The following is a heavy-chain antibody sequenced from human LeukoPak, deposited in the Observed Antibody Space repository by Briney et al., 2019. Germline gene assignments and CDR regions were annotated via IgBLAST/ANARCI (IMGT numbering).Heavy chain of an antibody. J-gene: IGHJ4*02. Sequence: PGGSLRLSCAASGFTFSSYSMNWVRQAPGKGLEWVSSIRSGSSYIYYADSVKGRFTISRDNSKNTLYLEVISLTAEDTAVYYCAKDDAWLRFGEWSQGTLVTVSS. D-gene: IGHD3-10*01. CDR1: GFTFSSYS. V-gene: IGHV3-21*04. CDR2: IRSGSSYI. CDR3: AKDDAWLRFGE.